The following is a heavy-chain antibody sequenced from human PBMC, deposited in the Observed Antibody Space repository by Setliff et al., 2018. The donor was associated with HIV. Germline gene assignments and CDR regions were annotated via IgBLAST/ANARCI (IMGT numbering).Heavy chain of an antibody. J-gene: IGHJ4*02. D-gene: IGHD2-2*01. CDR3: VASSSWSCRLNY. CDR2: IYYSGST. CDR1: GGSISSHY. Sequence: PSETLSLACTVSGGSISSHYWSWIRQPPGKGLEWIGSIYYSGSTNYNPSLKSRVTISVDTSKKQFSLKLTSVTAADAAIYYCVASSSWSCRLNYWGQGTLVTVSS. V-gene: IGHV4-59*11.